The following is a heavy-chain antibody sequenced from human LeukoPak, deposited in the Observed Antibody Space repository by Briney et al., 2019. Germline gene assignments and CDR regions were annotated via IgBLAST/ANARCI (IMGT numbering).Heavy chain of an antibody. CDR3: AGDSSGWYGLDY. CDR2: IYYSGST. J-gene: IGHJ4*02. D-gene: IGHD6-19*01. V-gene: IGHV4-59*01. Sequence: SETLSLTCTVSDGSISSNIYWGWIRQPPGKGLEWIGYIYYSGSTNYNPSLKSRVTISVDTSKNQFSLKLSSVTAADTAVYYCAGDSSGWYGLDYWGQGTLVTVSS. CDR1: DGSISSNIY.